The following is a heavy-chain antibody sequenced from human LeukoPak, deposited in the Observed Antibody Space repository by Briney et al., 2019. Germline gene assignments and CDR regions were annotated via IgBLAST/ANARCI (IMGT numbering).Heavy chain of an antibody. V-gene: IGHV1-69*04. D-gene: IGHD4-17*01. CDR2: ILPILGIA. CDR1: GGTFSSYA. Sequence: SVKVSCKASGGTFSSYAISWVRQAPGQGLEWMGRILPILGIANYAQKFQGRVTITADKSTSTAYMELSSLRSEDTAVYYCARDTVTTGIDYWGQGTLVTVSS. J-gene: IGHJ4*02. CDR3: ARDTVTTGIDY.